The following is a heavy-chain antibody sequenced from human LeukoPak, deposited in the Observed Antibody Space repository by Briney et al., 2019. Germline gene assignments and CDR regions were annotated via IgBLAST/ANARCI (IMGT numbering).Heavy chain of an antibody. J-gene: IGHJ3*02. CDR2: IYHSGST. CDR1: GGSISSSSYS. D-gene: IGHD5-18*01. Sequence: SETLSLTCTVSGGSISSSSYSWSWIRQPPGKGLEWIGYIYHSGSTYYNPSLKSRVTISVDRSKNQFSLKLSSVTAADTAVYYCANRGYSYGDDAFDIWGQGTMVTVSS. V-gene: IGHV4-30-2*01. CDR3: ANRGYSYGDDAFDI.